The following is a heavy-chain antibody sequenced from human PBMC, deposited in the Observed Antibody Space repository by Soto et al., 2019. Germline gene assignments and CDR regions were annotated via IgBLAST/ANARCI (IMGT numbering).Heavy chain of an antibody. CDR3: AHRGVRVTALFDY. V-gene: IGHV2-5*02. J-gene: IGHJ4*02. CDR1: GFSLTTTGVG. CDR2: IYWDDDK. D-gene: IGHD3-16*01. Sequence: QITLRESGPTLVKPTQTLTLTCTFSGFSLTTTGVGLGWIRQPPGNALQWLALIYWDDDKRYSPSLKSRLTXTXDXXQNQVVLTMTNMDPVDTATYYCAHRGVRVTALFDYWGPGTPVTVSS.